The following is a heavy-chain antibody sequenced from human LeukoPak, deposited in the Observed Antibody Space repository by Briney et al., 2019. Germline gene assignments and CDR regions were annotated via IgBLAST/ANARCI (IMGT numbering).Heavy chain of an antibody. CDR1: GFTFSNYW. CDR2: IKEDGSEK. J-gene: IGHJ4*02. D-gene: IGHD2-15*01. Sequence: GGSLRLSCAASGFTFSNYWMTWVRQAPGEGLEWVANIKEDGSEKYYVDSVKGRFSISRDNAKNSLYLQMNSLRAEDTAVYYCARLRYSDYWGRGTLVTVSS. CDR3: ARLRYSDY. V-gene: IGHV3-7*01.